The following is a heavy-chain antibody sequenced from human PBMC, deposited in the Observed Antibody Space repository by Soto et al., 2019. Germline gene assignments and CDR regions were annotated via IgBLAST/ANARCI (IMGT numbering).Heavy chain of an antibody. J-gene: IGHJ6*02. Sequence: SVKVSCKASGGTFSSYAISWVRQAPGQGLEWMGGIIPIFGTANYAQKFQGRVTITADESTSTAYMELSSLRSEDTAVYYCARGSRNYYDSSGYYGYYYGMDVWGQGTTVTVSS. CDR3: ARGSRNYYDSSGYYGYYYGMDV. D-gene: IGHD3-22*01. V-gene: IGHV1-69*13. CDR2: IIPIFGTA. CDR1: GGTFSSYA.